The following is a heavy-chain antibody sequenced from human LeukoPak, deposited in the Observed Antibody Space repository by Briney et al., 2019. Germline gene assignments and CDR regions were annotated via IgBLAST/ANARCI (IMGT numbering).Heavy chain of an antibody. CDR2: INPSGGST. Sequence: ASVKVSCKASGYTFTSYYMHWVRQAPGQGLEWMGIINPSGGSTSYAQKFQGRVTMTTDTSTSTAYMELRSLRSDDTAVYYCARAKTDILTGYPDYWGQGTLVTVSS. CDR3: ARAKTDILTGYPDY. V-gene: IGHV1-46*01. J-gene: IGHJ4*02. D-gene: IGHD3-9*01. CDR1: GYTFTSYY.